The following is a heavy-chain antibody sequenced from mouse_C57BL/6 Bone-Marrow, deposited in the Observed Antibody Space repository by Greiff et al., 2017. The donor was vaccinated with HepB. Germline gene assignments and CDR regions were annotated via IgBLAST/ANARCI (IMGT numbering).Heavy chain of an antibody. V-gene: IGHV1-74*01. CDR2: IHPSDSDT. D-gene: IGHD2-5*01. J-gene: IGHJ2*01. CDR3: AISRYSNYVDY. CDR1: GYTFTSYW. Sequence: QVQLQQPGAELVKPGASVKVSCKASGYTFTSYWMHWVKQRPGQGLEWIGRIHPSDSDTNYNQKFKGKATLTVDKSSSTAYMQLSSLTSKDSAVYYCAISRYSNYVDYWGQGTTLTVSS.